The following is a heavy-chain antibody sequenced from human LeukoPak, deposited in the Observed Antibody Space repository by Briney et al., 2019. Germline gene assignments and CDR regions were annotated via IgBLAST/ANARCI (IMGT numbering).Heavy chain of an antibody. CDR2: ISSSSSTI. D-gene: IGHD2-2*01. CDR3: ARDLVVVPAADFDY. Sequence: GGSLRLSCAASGFTFSSYSMNWVRQAPGKGLEWVSYISSSSSTIYYADSVKGRFTISRDNAKNSLYLQMNSLRAEDTAVYYCARDLVVVPAADFDYWGQGTLVTVSS. CDR1: GFTFSSYS. J-gene: IGHJ4*02. V-gene: IGHV3-48*01.